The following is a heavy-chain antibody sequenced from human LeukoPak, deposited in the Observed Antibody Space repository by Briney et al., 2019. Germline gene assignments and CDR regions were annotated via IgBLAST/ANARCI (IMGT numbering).Heavy chain of an antibody. CDR3: ARKAPKKGWFDP. V-gene: IGHV4-4*09. CDR1: AGSNNSYY. Sequence: PSETLSLTCTVSAGSNNSYYWSWIRQPPGKGLEWIGYTHPSGNTNYSPSLKSRVTISIDTSRNQFSLKLSSATAADTAVYFCARKAPKKGWFDPWGQGTLVTVSS. CDR2: THPSGNT. J-gene: IGHJ5*02.